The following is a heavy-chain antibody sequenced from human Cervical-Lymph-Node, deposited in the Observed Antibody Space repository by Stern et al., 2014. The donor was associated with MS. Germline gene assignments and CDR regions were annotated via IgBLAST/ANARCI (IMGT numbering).Heavy chain of an antibody. CDR3: ARDRYGMDV. CDR2: INVGNGNT. V-gene: IGHV1-3*01. Sequence: QVQLGQSGAEVKKPGASVKVTCKTSGYTFSNYAMHWVRQAPGQRLEWMGWINVGNGNTKYSQKFQGRVTITSDTSESTVYMELSSLRSEDTAVYYCARDRYGMDVWGQGTTVIVSS. CDR1: GYTFSNYA. J-gene: IGHJ6*02.